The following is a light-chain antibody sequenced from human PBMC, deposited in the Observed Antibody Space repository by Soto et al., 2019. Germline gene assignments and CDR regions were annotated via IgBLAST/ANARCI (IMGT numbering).Light chain of an antibody. V-gene: IGKV1-8*01. CDR3: QQYYSYPHT. CDR2: AAS. J-gene: IGKJ2*01. CDR1: QGISSY. Sequence: AIRMTQSPSSLSASTGDSVTITCRASQGISSYLAWYQQKPGKAPKLLIYAASPLQSWVPSRFSGSGSGTDFTLTISCLQSEDFATYYSQQYYSYPHTFGQGTKLEIK.